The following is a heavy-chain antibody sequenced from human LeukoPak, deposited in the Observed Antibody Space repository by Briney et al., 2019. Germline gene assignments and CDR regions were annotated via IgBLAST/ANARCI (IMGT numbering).Heavy chain of an antibody. D-gene: IGHD4-17*01. J-gene: IGHJ1*01. CDR3: ARGTAAFQH. CDR1: GGSISSGGYS. Sequence: PSETLSLTCAVSGGSISSGGYSGSWIRQPPGKGLEWIGYIYHSGSTYYNPSLKSRVTISVDRSKNQFSLKLSSVTAADTAVYYCARGTAAFQHWGQGTLVTVSS. CDR2: IYHSGST. V-gene: IGHV4-30-2*01.